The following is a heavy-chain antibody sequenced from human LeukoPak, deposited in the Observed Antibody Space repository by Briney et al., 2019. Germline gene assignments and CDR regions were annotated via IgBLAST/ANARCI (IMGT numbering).Heavy chain of an antibody. CDR3: ARVPTIFGVVIPNWFDP. D-gene: IGHD3-3*01. CDR1: GGSISSYY. CDR2: IYTSGST. Sequence: SETLSLTCTVSGGSISSYYWSWIRQPAGKGLEWIGRIYTSGSTNYNPSLKSRVTISVDTSKNQFSLKLSSVTAADTAVYYCARVPTIFGVVIPNWFDPWGQGTLVTVSS. J-gene: IGHJ5*02. V-gene: IGHV4-4*07.